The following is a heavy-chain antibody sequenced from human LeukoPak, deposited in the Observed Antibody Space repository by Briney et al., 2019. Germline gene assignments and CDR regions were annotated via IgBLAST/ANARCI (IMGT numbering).Heavy chain of an antibody. V-gene: IGHV4-59*12. Sequence: PSETLSLTCTVSGESISGIYWTWNRQPPGKGLEWVGYIYYSGSTNYNPSLKSRVTISVDTSKNQFSLKLSAVTAADTAVYYCARDQDSGYGFDYWGQGTLVTVSS. D-gene: IGHD5-12*01. J-gene: IGHJ4*02. CDR2: IYYSGST. CDR1: GESISGIY. CDR3: ARDQDSGYGFDY.